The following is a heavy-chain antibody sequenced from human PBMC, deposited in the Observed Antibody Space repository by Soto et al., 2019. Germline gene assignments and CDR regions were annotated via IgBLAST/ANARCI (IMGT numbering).Heavy chain of an antibody. CDR3: ARDVLRFLESLFTPRDYYYYGMDV. CDR2: INPNSGGT. Sequence: ASVKVSCKASGYTFTGYYMHWVRQAPGQGLEWMGWINPNSGGTNYAQKFQGRVTMTRDTSISTAYMELSRLRSDDTAVYYCARDVLRFLESLFTPRDYYYYGMDVWGQGTTVTV. J-gene: IGHJ6*02. CDR1: GYTFTGYY. D-gene: IGHD3-3*01. V-gene: IGHV1-2*02.